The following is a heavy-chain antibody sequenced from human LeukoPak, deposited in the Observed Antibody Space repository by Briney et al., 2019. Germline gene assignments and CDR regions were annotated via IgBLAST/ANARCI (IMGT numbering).Heavy chain of an antibody. V-gene: IGHV4-59*08. D-gene: IGHD6-13*01. Sequence: PSETLSLTCTVSGGSISSYSWSWIRQPPGKGLEWIGYIYSSGRTNHNPSLKSRVTISVSTSRNQFSLKLSSVTAADTAVYYCARLYRLSSRVMDAFDIWGQGTMVTASS. CDR2: IYSSGRT. CDR3: ARLYRLSSRVMDAFDI. CDR1: GGSISSYS. J-gene: IGHJ3*02.